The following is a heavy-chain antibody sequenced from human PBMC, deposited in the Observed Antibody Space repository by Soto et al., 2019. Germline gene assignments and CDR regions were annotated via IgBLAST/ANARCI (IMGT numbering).Heavy chain of an antibody. CDR1: GFTFSSYW. CDR2: INRDGSEK. J-gene: IGHJ4*02. Sequence: EVQLVESGGGLVQPGGSLRLSCAASGFTFSSYWMSWVRQAPGKGLEWVANINRDGSEKYYVDSVKGRFTISRDNAKISLYLQRNSLRAEDTAVYYCARDLYYGSGSPFVDYWGQGTLVTVSS. CDR3: ARDLYYGSGSPFVDY. V-gene: IGHV3-7*04. D-gene: IGHD3-10*01.